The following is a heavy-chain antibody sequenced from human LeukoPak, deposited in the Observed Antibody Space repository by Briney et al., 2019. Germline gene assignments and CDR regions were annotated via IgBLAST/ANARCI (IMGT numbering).Heavy chain of an antibody. CDR1: GFTFSSYA. CDR3: AKCRYDSSGYYFDY. D-gene: IGHD3-22*01. V-gene: IGHV3-23*01. Sequence: GGSLRLSCAASGFTFSSYAMTWVRQAPGKGLEWVSAISGSCGSTYYADSVKGRFTISRDNSKNTLYLQMNSLRAEDTAVYSCAKCRYDSSGYYFDYWGQGTLVTVSS. J-gene: IGHJ4*02. CDR2: ISGSCGST.